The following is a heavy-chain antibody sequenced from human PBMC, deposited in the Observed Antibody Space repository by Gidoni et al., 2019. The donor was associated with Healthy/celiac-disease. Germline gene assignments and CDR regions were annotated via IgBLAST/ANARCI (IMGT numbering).Heavy chain of an antibody. CDR1: GFTFSSYS. J-gene: IGHJ5*02. CDR3: ASQPDSAALNWFDP. D-gene: IGHD2-2*01. Sequence: EVQLVESGVGLVQLGGSLRLSCSASGFTFSSYSMTGVRQAPGKGREWVSYISSSSSTIYYADSVKGRFTISRDNAKNSLYLQMNSLRDEDTAVYYCASQPDSAALNWFDPWGQGTLVTVSS. CDR2: ISSSSSTI. V-gene: IGHV3-48*02.